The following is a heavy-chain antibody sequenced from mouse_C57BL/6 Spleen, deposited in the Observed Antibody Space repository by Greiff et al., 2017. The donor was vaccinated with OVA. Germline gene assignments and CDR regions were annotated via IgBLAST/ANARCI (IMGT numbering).Heavy chain of an antibody. V-gene: IGHV1-54*01. CDR3: ARDSTGYFDV. Sequence: VKLQESGAELVRPGTSVKVSCKASGYAFTNYLIEWVKQRPGQGLEWIGVINTGSGGTNYNEKFKGKATLTADKSSSTAYMQLSSLTSEDSAVYFCARDSTGYFDVWGTGTTVTVSS. CDR2: INTGSGGT. CDR1: GYAFTNYL. J-gene: IGHJ1*03.